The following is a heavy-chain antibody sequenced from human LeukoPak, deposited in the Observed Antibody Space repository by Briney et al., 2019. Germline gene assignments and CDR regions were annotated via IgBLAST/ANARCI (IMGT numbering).Heavy chain of an antibody. CDR3: VRSIEAAGTNYFDY. CDR2: IRYDGSNK. Sequence: PGGSLRLSCAASGFTFSSYGMHWVRQAPGKGLEWVAFIRYDGSNKYYADSVKGRFTISRDNSKNTLYLQMNSLRAEDTAVYYRVRSIEAAGTNYFDYWGQGTLVTVSS. V-gene: IGHV3-30*02. J-gene: IGHJ4*02. D-gene: IGHD6-13*01. CDR1: GFTFSSYG.